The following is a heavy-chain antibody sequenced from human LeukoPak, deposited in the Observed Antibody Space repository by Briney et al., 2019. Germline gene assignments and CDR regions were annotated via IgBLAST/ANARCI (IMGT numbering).Heavy chain of an antibody. Sequence: SETLSLTCTVSGGSINSYYWSWIRQPPGKGLEWIGYPYYSGYLYYNGSTNYNPSLKSRVTISVDTSKNQFSLKLSSVTAADTAVYYCARHSPHMDFDYWGQGTLVTVSS. CDR3: ARHSPHMDFDY. D-gene: IGHD2-21*01. CDR1: GGSINSYY. CDR2: PYYSGYLYYNGST. J-gene: IGHJ4*02. V-gene: IGHV4-59*08.